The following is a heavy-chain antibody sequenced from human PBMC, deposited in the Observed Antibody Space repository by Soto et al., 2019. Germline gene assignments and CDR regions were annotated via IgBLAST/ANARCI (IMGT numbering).Heavy chain of an antibody. CDR2: IIPIFGTA. D-gene: IGHD3-9*01. CDR1: GGTFSSYA. Sequence: GASVKVSCKASGGTFSSYAISWVRQAPGQGLEWMGGIIPIFGTANYAQKFQGRVTITADESTSTAYMELSSLRSEDTAVYYCARDKDYDILYGMDVWGQGTTVTVSS. V-gene: IGHV1-69*13. CDR3: ARDKDYDILYGMDV. J-gene: IGHJ6*02.